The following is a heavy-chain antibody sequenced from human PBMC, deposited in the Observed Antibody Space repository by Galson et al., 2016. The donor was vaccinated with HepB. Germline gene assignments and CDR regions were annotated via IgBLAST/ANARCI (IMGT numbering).Heavy chain of an antibody. D-gene: IGHD3-22*01. CDR1: GYSITNGYF. J-gene: IGHJ4*02. V-gene: IGHV4-38-2*01. CDR3: STHGRYDSSYFDY. Sequence: SETLSLTCAVSGYSITNGYFWGWIRQPPGKGLEWIGSIYHTGSTYYNPSLKSRVTISLGASKNQISLNLSSVTAADRAVYYCSTHGRYDSSYFDYWGQGILVTVSS. CDR2: IYHTGST.